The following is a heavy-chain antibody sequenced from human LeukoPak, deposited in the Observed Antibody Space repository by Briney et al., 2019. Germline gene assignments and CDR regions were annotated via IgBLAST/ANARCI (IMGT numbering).Heavy chain of an antibody. CDR2: IYPNDSDT. CDR1: GYVFKNYW. V-gene: IGHV5-51*01. Sequence: GESLKISCEASGYVFKNYWIAWVRQMPEKGLGWMGIIYPNDSDTRYNPSFQGQVTISADTSTNTAYLQWNSLKASDTAMYHCAKQSIYYYGMDVWGQGTTVTVSS. CDR3: AKQSIYYYGMDV. J-gene: IGHJ6*02.